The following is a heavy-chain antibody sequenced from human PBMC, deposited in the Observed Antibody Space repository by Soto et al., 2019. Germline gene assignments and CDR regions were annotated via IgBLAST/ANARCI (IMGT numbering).Heavy chain of an antibody. Sequence: SETLSLTCTVSGGSITSSEYYWAWIRQPPGKGLQFVGTIYYSGSSYSNPSLKSRLSMSVDTSKNQCSLTMKSVTAADTGVYYCASHPLNWSDADSGGQGVRVTVSA. V-gene: IGHV4-39*01. CDR2: IYYSGSS. CDR3: ASHPLNWSDADS. J-gene: IGHJ4*02. CDR1: GGSITSSEYY. D-gene: IGHD1-1*01.